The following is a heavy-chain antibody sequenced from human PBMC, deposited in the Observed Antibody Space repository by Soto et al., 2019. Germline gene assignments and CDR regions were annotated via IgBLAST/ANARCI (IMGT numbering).Heavy chain of an antibody. CDR1: GGTFSRYS. CDR3: AREDRDRETGLVPAAIDGMDV. J-gene: IGHJ6*02. V-gene: IGHV1-69*08. Sequence: QVQLVQSEAEVKKPGSSVKVSCNASGGTFSRYSITWVRQAPGHGLEWIGRIIPIFGIASYAQKFQGRVTSTADESTSXAXMXXSSLRSDDTAVYYCAREDRDRETGLVPAAIDGMDVWGQGTTVTVSS. D-gene: IGHD2-2*01. CDR2: IIPIFGIA.